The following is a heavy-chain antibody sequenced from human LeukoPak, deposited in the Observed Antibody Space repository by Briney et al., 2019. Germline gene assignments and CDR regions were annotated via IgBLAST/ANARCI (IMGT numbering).Heavy chain of an antibody. Sequence: SGTLSLTCAVSGGSISSSNWWSWVRQPPGKGLEWIGEIYHSGSTNYNPSLKSRVTISVDTSKNQFSLKLSSVTAADTAVYYCARVGYCSGGSCSPYDAFDIWGQGTMVTVSS. CDR2: IYHSGST. D-gene: IGHD2-15*01. V-gene: IGHV4-4*02. CDR1: GGSISSSNW. CDR3: ARVGYCSGGSCSPYDAFDI. J-gene: IGHJ3*02.